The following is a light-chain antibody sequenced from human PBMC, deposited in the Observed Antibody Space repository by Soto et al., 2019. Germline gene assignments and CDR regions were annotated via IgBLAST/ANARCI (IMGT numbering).Light chain of an antibody. CDR1: QDISNY. V-gene: IGKV1-33*01. Sequence: DIQMTQSPSSLSASVGDRVTITCQASQDISNYLNWYQQKPGKAPKLLIYDASNLETGVPSRFSGSGSGTDFTLTISSLQPEDIATYYCQQYDNLPRIFRPGPKVDIK. CDR3: QQYDNLPRI. J-gene: IGKJ3*01. CDR2: DAS.